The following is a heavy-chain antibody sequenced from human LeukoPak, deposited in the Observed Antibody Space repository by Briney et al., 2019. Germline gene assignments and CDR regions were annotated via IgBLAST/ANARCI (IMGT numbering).Heavy chain of an antibody. CDR3: AKGSIAAAGYLFDY. V-gene: IGHV3-30*02. J-gene: IGHJ4*02. CDR1: GFTFSSYA. Sequence: PGGSLRLSCAASGFTFSSYAMHWVRQAPGKGLEWVAVIWYGGSNKYYADSVKGRFTISRDNSKNTLYLQMNSLRAEDTAVYYCAKGSIAAAGYLFDYWGQGTLVTVSS. D-gene: IGHD6-13*01. CDR2: IWYGGSNK.